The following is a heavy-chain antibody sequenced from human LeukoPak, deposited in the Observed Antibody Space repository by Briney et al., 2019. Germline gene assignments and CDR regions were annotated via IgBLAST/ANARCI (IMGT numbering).Heavy chain of an antibody. CDR1: GGSFSGYY. V-gene: IGHV4-34*01. J-gene: IGHJ3*02. CDR2: INHSGST. Sequence: SETLSLTCAVYGGSFSGYYWSWIRQPPGKGLEWIGEINHSGSTNYNPSLKSRVTISVDTSKNQFSLKLSSVTAADTAVYYCARHKIRRYGYGPGAFDIWGQGTMATVSS. D-gene: IGHD5-18*01. CDR3: ARHKIRRYGYGPGAFDI.